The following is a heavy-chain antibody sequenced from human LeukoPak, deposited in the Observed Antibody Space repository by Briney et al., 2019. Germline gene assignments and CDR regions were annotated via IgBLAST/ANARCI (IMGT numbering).Heavy chain of an antibody. CDR1: GGSFSGYY. CDR3: ARESGGSSGSNDAFDI. J-gene: IGHJ3*02. CDR2: INHSGST. D-gene: IGHD3-22*01. V-gene: IGHV4-34*01. Sequence: SETLSLTCPVYGGSFSGYYWSWIRQPPGKGLEWIGEINHSGSTNYNPSLKSRVTISVDTSKNQFSLELSSVTAADTAVYYCARESGGSSGSNDAFDIWGQGTMVTVSS.